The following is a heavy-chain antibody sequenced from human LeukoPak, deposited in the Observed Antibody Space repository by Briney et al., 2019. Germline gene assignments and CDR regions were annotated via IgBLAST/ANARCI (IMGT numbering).Heavy chain of an antibody. CDR1: GFTFSSYG. D-gene: IGHD2-2*01. CDR2: ISYDGSNK. Sequence: GGSLRLSCAASGFTFSSYGMHWVRQAPGKGLEWVAVISYDGSNKYYADSVKGRFTISRDNSKNTLYLQMNSLRAEGTAVYYCAKDSKADYWGQGTLVTVSS. V-gene: IGHV3-30*18. J-gene: IGHJ4*02. CDR3: AKDSKADY.